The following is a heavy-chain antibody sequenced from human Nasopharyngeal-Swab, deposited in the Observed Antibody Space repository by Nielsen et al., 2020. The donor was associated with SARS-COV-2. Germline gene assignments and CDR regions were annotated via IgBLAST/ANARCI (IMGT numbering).Heavy chain of an antibody. J-gene: IGHJ4*02. Sequence: SETLSLTCTVSGGSITSSRHRWGWIRQPPGKGLEWIGQILVNRYTEYHPSVRGRIPVYADTSENSFSLRLNSVTAADTAVYYCARLDPFGSEDKWGQGTLVTVSS. V-gene: IGHV4-39*02. D-gene: IGHD3-3*01. CDR2: ILVNRYT. CDR1: GGSITSSRHR. CDR3: ARLDPFGSEDK.